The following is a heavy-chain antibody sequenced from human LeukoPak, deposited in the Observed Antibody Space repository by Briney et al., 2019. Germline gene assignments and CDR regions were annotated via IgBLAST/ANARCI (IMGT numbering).Heavy chain of an antibody. Sequence: GASVKVSCKVSGYTLTELSMHWVRQAPGKGLEWMGGFDPEDGETIYAQKFQGRVTITADKSTSTVYMELSSLTSDDTAVYYCARTYCAEDCSIRYFDYRGQGTLVTVSS. D-gene: IGHD2-21*02. V-gene: IGHV1-24*01. CDR1: GYTLTELS. J-gene: IGHJ4*02. CDR2: FDPEDGET. CDR3: ARTYCAEDCSIRYFDY.